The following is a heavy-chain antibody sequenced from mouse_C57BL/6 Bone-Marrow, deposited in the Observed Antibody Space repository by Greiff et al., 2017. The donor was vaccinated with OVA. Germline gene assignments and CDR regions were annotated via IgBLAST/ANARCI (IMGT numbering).Heavy chain of an antibody. J-gene: IGHJ3*01. CDR2: INPYNGGT. Sequence: EVQLQQSGPVLVKPGASVKMSCKASGYTFTDYYMNWVKQSHGKSLEWIGVINPYNGGTSYNQKFQGKATLTVDQSSSTAYMELNSLTSEDSAVYYCARGGYYGSSPWFAYWGQGTLVTVSA. D-gene: IGHD1-1*01. CDR1: GYTFTDYY. V-gene: IGHV1-19*01. CDR3: ARGGYYGSSPWFAY.